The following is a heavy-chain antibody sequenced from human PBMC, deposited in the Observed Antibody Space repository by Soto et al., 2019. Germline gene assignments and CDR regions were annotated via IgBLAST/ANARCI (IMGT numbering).Heavy chain of an antibody. Sequence: TGGSLRLSCAASGFTFSSYSMNWVRQAPGKGLEWVSSISSSSSYIYYADSVKGRFTISRDNAKNSLYLQMNSLRAEDTAVYYCARDGDYGDYYFDYWGQGTLVTVSS. CDR2: ISSSSSYI. J-gene: IGHJ4*02. D-gene: IGHD4-17*01. V-gene: IGHV3-21*01. CDR3: ARDGDYGDYYFDY. CDR1: GFTFSSYS.